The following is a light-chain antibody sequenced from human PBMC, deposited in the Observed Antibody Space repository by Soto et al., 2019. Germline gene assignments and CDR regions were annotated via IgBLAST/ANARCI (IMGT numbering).Light chain of an antibody. J-gene: IGLJ1*01. CDR3: SSYTSSSTPYV. V-gene: IGLV2-14*01. CDR1: SSDVGGYNY. Sequence: QSVLTQPASVSGSPGQSSTISCTGTSSDVGGYNYVSWYQQHPGKAPKLMIYDVTDRPSGVSNRFSGFKSGNTASLTISGLQAEDEADYYCSSYTSSSTPYVFGTGTKLTVL. CDR2: DVT.